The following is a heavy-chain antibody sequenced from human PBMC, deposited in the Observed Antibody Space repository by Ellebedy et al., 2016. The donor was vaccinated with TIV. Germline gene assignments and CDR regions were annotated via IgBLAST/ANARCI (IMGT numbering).Heavy chain of an antibody. Sequence: PGGSLRLSCAASGLTFSGHGMRWVRQAPGEGLVWVSRISSDGSSTAYADSGRGRFTISRDNAKKTLYLQMTSLRVEDTAVYYCGRDLNGAVGRITLCPHGLDVWGQGTTVIVSS. CDR3: GRDLNGAVGRITLCPHGLDV. J-gene: IGHJ6*02. V-gene: IGHV3-74*01. CDR2: ISSDGSST. CDR1: GLTFSGHG. D-gene: IGHD3-10*02.